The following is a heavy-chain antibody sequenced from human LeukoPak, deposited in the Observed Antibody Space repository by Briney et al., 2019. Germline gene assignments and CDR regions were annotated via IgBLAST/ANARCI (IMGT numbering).Heavy chain of an antibody. CDR3: ARFRPAAVMSSSSVDYFDY. D-gene: IGHD6-13*01. J-gene: IGHJ4*02. V-gene: IGHV3-30-3*01. CDR1: GFTFSSYA. Sequence: GGSLRLSCAASGFTFSSYAMHWVRQAPGKGLEWVAVISYDGSNKYYADSVKGRFTISRDNSKNTLYLQVNSLRAEDTAVYYCARFRPAAVMSSSSVDYFDYWGQGTLVTVSS. CDR2: ISYDGSNK.